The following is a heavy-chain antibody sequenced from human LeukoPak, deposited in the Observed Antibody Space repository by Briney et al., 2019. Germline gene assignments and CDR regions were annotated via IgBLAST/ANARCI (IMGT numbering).Heavy chain of an antibody. CDR3: ARHEYSGSYYGLSWFDP. D-gene: IGHD1-26*01. J-gene: IGHJ5*02. V-gene: IGHV4-39*01. CDR1: GGSISSSGYY. Sequence: SETLSLTCTVSGGSISSSGYYWGWIRQPPGKGLEWIASNYYSGSTYYNPSLKSRVTISVDTSKNQLSLKLSSLTAADTAVYYCARHEYSGSYYGLSWFDPWGQGTLVTVSS. CDR2: NYYSGST.